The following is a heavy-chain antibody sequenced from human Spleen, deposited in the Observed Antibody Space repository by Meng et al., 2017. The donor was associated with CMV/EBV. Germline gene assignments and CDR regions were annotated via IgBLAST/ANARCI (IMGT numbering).Heavy chain of an antibody. J-gene: IGHJ3*02. CDR2: IIPIFGTA. D-gene: IGHD2-2*02. CDR1: GGTFSSYA. Sequence: SVKVSCKASGGTFSSYAISWVRQAPGQGLEWMGGIIPIFGTANYAQKFQGRVTITTDESTSTAYMELSSVTAADTAVYYCARLLVVPAAIRSAFDIWGQGTMVTVSS. CDR3: ARLLVVPAAIRSAFDI. V-gene: IGHV1-69*05.